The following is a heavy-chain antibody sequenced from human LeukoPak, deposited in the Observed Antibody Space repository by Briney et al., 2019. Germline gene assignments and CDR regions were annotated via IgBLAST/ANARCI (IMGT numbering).Heavy chain of an antibody. CDR1: GFTFNSYA. V-gene: IGHV3-23*01. Sequence: PGGSLRPSCAASGFTFNSYAMSWVRQAPGKGLEWVSGISGSGGSTFYADSVKGRFTISRDNSKNTLFLQMNSLRAEDTAVYYCAKRSYTTGYYDSSGYPDYWGQGTLVTVSS. CDR3: AKRSYTTGYYDSSGYPDY. D-gene: IGHD3-22*01. CDR2: ISGSGGST. J-gene: IGHJ4*02.